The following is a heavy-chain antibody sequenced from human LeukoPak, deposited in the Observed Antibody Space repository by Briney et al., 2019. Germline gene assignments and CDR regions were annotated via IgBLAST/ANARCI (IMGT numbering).Heavy chain of an antibody. V-gene: IGHV3-74*01. CDR2: IRSDGGDM. CDR3: ARDLISGSGSCDH. J-gene: IGHJ4*02. D-gene: IGHD3-10*01. Sequence: GGSLRLSCAASGFTFSNYWMHWVRQAPGKGLVWVSRIRSDGGDMNYADSVKGRFTVSRDNARNTLYLLMNNLRAEDTAVYYCARDLISGSGSCDHWGQGALVTVSS. CDR1: GFTFSNYW.